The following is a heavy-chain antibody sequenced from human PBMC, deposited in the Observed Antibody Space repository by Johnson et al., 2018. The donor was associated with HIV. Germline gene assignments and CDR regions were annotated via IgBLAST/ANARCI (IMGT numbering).Heavy chain of an antibody. CDR1: GLTVSSNY. CDR3: ARLGYSSVSPLLCAFDI. CDR2: IYSGGNT. D-gene: IGHD6-25*01. Sequence: VQLVESGGGLIQPGGSLRLSCAASGLTVSSNYMNWVRQAPGKGLEWVSVIYSGGNTYYADSVKGRFTISRDKSKNRLYLQMNSLRAEDTALYYCARLGYSSVSPLLCAFDIWGQGTMVTVSS. V-gene: IGHV3-53*01. J-gene: IGHJ3*02.